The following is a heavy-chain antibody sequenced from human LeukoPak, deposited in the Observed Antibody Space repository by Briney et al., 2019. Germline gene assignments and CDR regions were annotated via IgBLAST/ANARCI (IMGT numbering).Heavy chain of an antibody. J-gene: IGHJ4*02. CDR3: ARDSCGYSPTFIDY. CDR2: ISWNSGKI. D-gene: IGHD3-22*01. V-gene: IGHV3-9*01. Sequence: GGSLRLSCAASGFTFDDYAMHWVRQAPGKGLEWVSAISWNSGKIGYADSVKGRFTISRDNAQNSLYLQMNSLRAEDTAVYYCARDSCGYSPTFIDYWGQGTLVTVSS. CDR1: GFTFDDYA.